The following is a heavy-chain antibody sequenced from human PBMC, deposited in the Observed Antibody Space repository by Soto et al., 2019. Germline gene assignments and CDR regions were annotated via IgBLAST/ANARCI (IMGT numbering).Heavy chain of an antibody. Sequence: GASVKVSCKASGFTFTSSAVQWVRQARGQRLEWIGWIVVGSGNTNYAQKFQERVTITRGMSTSTAYMELSSLRSEDTAVYYCAADSTQLWPNGAYYYYYGMDVWGQGTTVTVSS. CDR1: GFTFTSSA. D-gene: IGHD5-18*01. V-gene: IGHV1-58*01. CDR2: IVVGSGNT. CDR3: AADSTQLWPNGAYYYYYGMDV. J-gene: IGHJ6*02.